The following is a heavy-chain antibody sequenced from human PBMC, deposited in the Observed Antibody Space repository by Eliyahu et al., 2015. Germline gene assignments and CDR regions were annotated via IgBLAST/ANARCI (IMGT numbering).Heavy chain of an antibody. J-gene: IGHJ6*03. D-gene: IGHD3-3*01. CDR2: IYHSGST. Sequence: QLQLQESGSGLVKPSQTLSLTCAVSGGSISSGGYSWXWIRQPPGKGLEWIGYIYHSGSTYYNPSLKSRVTISVDRSKNQFSLKLSSVTAADTAVYYCARGSTFTIFGVVMGGYYMDVWGKGTTVTVSS. CDR3: ARGSTFTIFGVVMGGYYMDV. CDR1: GGSISSGGYS. V-gene: IGHV4-30-2*01.